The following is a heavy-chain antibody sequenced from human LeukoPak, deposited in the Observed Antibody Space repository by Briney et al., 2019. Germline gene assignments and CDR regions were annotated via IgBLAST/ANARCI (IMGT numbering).Heavy chain of an antibody. CDR1: GFTFSSHL. D-gene: IGHD1-14*01. J-gene: IGHJ4*02. V-gene: IGHV3-74*01. CDR2: IKGDGTAP. CDR3: VRDFATGD. Sequence: GGSLRLSCAASGFTFSSHLMHWVRQAQGAGLVWVSSIKGDGTAPNYADSVKGRFTISRDNAKSTLYLQMSSLRVEDTAVYHCVRDFATGDWGQGTLVTVSS.